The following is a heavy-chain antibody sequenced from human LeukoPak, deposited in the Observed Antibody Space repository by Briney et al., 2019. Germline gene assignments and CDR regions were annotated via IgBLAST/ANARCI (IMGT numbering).Heavy chain of an antibody. D-gene: IGHD1-26*01. V-gene: IGHV3-48*01. CDR3: ARDTRSLIDY. CDR2: ISSNSATT. CDR1: GFSFSTDS. Sequence: GGSLRLSCAASGFSFSTDSMNWVRQVPGKGPEWISYISSNSATTHYADSVKGRFTISRDNAKNSLYLHMNSLRADDAAVYYCARDTRSLIDYWGQGTLVTVSS. J-gene: IGHJ4*02.